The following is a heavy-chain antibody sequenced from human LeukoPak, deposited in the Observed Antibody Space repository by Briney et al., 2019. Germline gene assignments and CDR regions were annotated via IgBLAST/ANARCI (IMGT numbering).Heavy chain of an antibody. CDR3: ARGGLLVGAIFYFDY. D-gene: IGHD1-26*01. CDR2: INPNSGGT. V-gene: IGHV1-2*02. Sequence: ASVKVSCKASGYTFTGYYMHWVRQAPGQGLEWMGWINPNSGGTNYAQKFQGRVTMTRDTSISTAYMELSRLRSDDTAVYYCARGGLLVGAIFYFDYWGQGTLVTVSS. J-gene: IGHJ4*02. CDR1: GYTFTGYY.